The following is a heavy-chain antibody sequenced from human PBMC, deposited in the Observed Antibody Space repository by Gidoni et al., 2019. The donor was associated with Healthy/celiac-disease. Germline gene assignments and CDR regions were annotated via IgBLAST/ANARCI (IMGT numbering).Heavy chain of an antibody. Sequence: QVQLVQSGAEVKKPGASVKVSCKASGYTFTSYYMHWVRQAPGQGLEWMGIINPRGGSTSDAQKFQGRVTMTRDTSTSTVYMELSSLRSEDTAVYYCASRGLSYDYYGMDVWGQGTTVTVSS. CDR3: ASRGLSYDYYGMDV. D-gene: IGHD3-10*01. CDR1: GYTFTSYY. J-gene: IGHJ6*02. V-gene: IGHV1-46*03. CDR2: INPRGGST.